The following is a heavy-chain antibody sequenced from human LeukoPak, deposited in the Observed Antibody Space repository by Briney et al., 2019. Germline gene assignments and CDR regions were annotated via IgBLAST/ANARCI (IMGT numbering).Heavy chain of an antibody. J-gene: IGHJ4*02. V-gene: IGHV1-2*02. CDR2: INPNSGGT. CDR3: ARDALVDASGDY. D-gene: IGHD6-6*01. CDR1: GYTFTGYY. Sequence: ASVKVSCKASGYTFTGYYMHWVRQAPGQGLEWMGWINPNSGGTNYAQKFQGRVTMTRVTSISTAYMELSRLRSDDTAVYYCARDALVDASGDYWGQGTLVTVSS.